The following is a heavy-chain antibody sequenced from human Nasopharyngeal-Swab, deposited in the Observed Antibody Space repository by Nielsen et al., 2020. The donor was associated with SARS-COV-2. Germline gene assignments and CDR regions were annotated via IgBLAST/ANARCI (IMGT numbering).Heavy chain of an antibody. CDR2: INSDGSST. CDR1: GFTFSSYW. J-gene: IGHJ4*02. V-gene: IGHV3-74*01. D-gene: IGHD6-13*01. Sequence: GESLKISCAASGFTFSSYWMHWVRQAPGKGLVWVSRINSDGSSTSSADSVKGRFTISRDNATNTLYLQMNSLRAEDTAVYYCAIIAAAGTHYWGQGTLVTVSS. CDR3: AIIAAAGTHY.